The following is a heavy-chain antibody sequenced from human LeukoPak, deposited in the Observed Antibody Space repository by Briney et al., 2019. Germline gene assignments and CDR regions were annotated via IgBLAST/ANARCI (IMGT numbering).Heavy chain of an antibody. Sequence: GGSLRLSCAASGFTFSRSPMHWVRQTPDKGLEWVALMSFDGTIRYADSVKGRFSVSRDNFKNTLYLQMDSLRGEDTAVYYCAKDGHGTLDYWGHGTLVTVSS. CDR1: GFTFSRSP. CDR3: AKDGHGTLDY. V-gene: IGHV3-30-3*01. CDR2: MSFDGTIR. J-gene: IGHJ4*01.